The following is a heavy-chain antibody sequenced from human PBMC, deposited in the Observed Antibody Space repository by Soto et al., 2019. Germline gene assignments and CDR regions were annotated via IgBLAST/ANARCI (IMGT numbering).Heavy chain of an antibody. V-gene: IGHV3-7*01. D-gene: IGHD6-13*01. CDR3: ANLLGPYSSSWWPLRNNYYGMDV. CDR1: GFTFSSYW. J-gene: IGHJ6*02. CDR2: IKQDGSEK. Sequence: GESLKISCAASGFTFSSYWMSWVRQAPGKGLEWVANIKQDGSEKYYVDSVKGRFTISRDNAKNSLYLQMNSLRAEDTAVYYCANLLGPYSSSWWPLRNNYYGMDVWGQGTTVTVSS.